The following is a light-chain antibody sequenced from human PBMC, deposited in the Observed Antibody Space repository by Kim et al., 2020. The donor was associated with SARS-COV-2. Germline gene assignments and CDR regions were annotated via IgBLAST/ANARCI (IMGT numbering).Light chain of an antibody. CDR1: QSVSSSY. J-gene: IGKJ2*01. Sequence: EILLTQSPGTLSLSPGERATLSCRASQSVSSSYLAWYQQKPGQAPRLLIYGASSRATGIPDRFSGSGSGTDFTLTISRLEPEDFAVYYCQQYGISSLTFGQGTKLEI. CDR3: QQYGISSLT. CDR2: GAS. V-gene: IGKV3-20*01.